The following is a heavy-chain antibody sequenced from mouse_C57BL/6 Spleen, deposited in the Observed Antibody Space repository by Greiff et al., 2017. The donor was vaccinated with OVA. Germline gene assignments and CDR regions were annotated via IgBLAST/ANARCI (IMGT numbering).Heavy chain of an antibody. Sequence: EVMLVESEGGLVQPGSSMKLSCTASGFTFSDYYMAWVRQVPEKGLEWVANINYDGSSTYYLDSLKSRFIISRDNAKNILYLQMSSLKSEDTATYYCARDRPNYYVSSHWYFDVWGTGTTVTVSS. CDR1: GFTFSDYY. CDR3: ARDRPNYYVSSHWYFDV. J-gene: IGHJ1*03. V-gene: IGHV5-16*01. CDR2: INYDGSST. D-gene: IGHD1-1*01.